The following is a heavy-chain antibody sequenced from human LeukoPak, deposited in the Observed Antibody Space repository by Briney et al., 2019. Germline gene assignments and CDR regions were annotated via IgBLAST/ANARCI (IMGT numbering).Heavy chain of an antibody. J-gene: IGHJ4*02. D-gene: IGHD3-3*01. V-gene: IGHV3-21*01. CDR3: ARTHIPQYDFWTASI. Sequence: EGSLRLSCAASGFTFSTYGMIWVRQAPGKGPEWVSSISSISTYTHYADAVKGRFTISRDNTKNSLYLQMNSLRAEDTAVYYCARTHIPQYDFWTASIWGQGTLVAVSS. CDR1: GFTFSTYG. CDR2: ISSISTYT.